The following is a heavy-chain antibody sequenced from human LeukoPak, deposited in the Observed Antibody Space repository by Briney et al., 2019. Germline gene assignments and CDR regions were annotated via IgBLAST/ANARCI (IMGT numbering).Heavy chain of an antibody. CDR3: ARVSGGFYYDSSGYYSSYFDY. V-gene: IGHV1-18*01. J-gene: IGHJ4*02. Sequence: ASVKVSCKASGYTFTSYGISWVRQAPGQGLEWMGWISAYNGNTNYAQKLQGRVTMTTDTSTSTAYMELRSLRSDDTAVYYCARVSGGFYYDSSGYYSSYFDYWGQGTLVTVSS. CDR1: GYTFTSYG. D-gene: IGHD3-22*01. CDR2: ISAYNGNT.